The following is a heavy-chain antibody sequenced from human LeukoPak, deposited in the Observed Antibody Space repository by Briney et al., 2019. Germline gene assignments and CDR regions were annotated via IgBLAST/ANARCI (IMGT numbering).Heavy chain of an antibody. J-gene: IGHJ4*02. D-gene: IGHD1-14*01. CDR2: IQQDGSEK. V-gene: IGHV3-7*01. CDR3: ARRWVSGSNFDS. Sequence: GGSLRLSCAASGFTFSTYWMSWVRQAPGKGLEWVANIQQDGSEKYYVASVKGRFTISRDNAKNSLYLQMNSQRVEDTAVYYCARRWVSGSNFDSWGQGTLVTVSS. CDR1: GFTFSTYW.